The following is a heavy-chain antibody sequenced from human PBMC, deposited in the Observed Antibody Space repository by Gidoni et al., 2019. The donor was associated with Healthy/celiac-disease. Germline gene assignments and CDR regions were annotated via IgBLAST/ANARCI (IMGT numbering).Heavy chain of an antibody. V-gene: IGHV4-59*01. J-gene: IGHJ6*02. D-gene: IGHD2-15*01. Sequence: QVQLQESGPGLVKPSETLSLTCTVSGGSISSYYWGWIRQPPGKGLELIGYIYYSGSNNYNPLLKSRVTKSGDTSKNQFSPKVSSVTAADTAVYFWARGRISLLPPMDVWGQGTTVTVSS. CDR3: ARGRISLLPPMDV. CDR1: GGSISSYY. CDR2: IYYSGSN.